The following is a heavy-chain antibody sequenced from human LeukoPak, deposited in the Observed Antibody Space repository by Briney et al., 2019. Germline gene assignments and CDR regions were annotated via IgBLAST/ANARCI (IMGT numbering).Heavy chain of an antibody. Sequence: PGGSLRLSCAASGFTFSSYGMHWVRQAPGKGLEWVAVIWYDGSNKYYADSVKGRFTISRDNSKNTLYLQMNSLRAEDTAVYYCARHDYHSNSDAFDVWGQGTMVTVSS. CDR1: GFTFSSYG. V-gene: IGHV3-33*01. CDR2: IWYDGSNK. J-gene: IGHJ3*01. D-gene: IGHD4-23*01. CDR3: ARHDYHSNSDAFDV.